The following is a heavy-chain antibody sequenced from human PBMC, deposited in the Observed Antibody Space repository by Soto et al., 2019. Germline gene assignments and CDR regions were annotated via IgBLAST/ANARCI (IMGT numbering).Heavy chain of an antibody. CDR1: GFTFSIYS. Sequence: PGGSLRLSCAASGFTFSIYSMNWVRHAPGQGLEWVSHISGSTTTIHYADSVKGRFTISRDNAKNSLRLQMNSLRDEDTAVYYCARDNGDHAYDYGGQGTLVTVS. CDR3: ARDNGDHAYDY. V-gene: IGHV3-48*02. J-gene: IGHJ4*02. D-gene: IGHD4-17*01. CDR2: ISGSTTTI.